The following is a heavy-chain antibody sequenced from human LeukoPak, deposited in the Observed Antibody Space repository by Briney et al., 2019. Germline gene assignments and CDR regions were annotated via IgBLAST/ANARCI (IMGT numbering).Heavy chain of an antibody. CDR3: AKYYYDSYEGYYFDY. J-gene: IGHJ4*02. CDR1: GYTFTGSY. Sequence: ASVKVSCKASGYTFTGSYMHWVRQAPGKGLEWMGWINPNSGGTNYAQKFQGRVTMTRDTSISTAYMELSRLKSDDTAFYYCAKYYYDSYEGYYFDYWGQGTLVTVSS. D-gene: IGHD3-22*01. V-gene: IGHV1-2*02. CDR2: INPNSGGT.